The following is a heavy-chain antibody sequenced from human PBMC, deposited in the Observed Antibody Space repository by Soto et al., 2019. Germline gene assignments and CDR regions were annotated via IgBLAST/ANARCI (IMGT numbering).Heavy chain of an antibody. D-gene: IGHD2-15*01. J-gene: IGHJ6*03. V-gene: IGHV3-23*01. CDR1: GFTFSSYA. CDR2: ISGSGGST. CDR3: ARRYCSGGSCYGVGYYYYYMDV. Sequence: EVQLLESGGGLVQPGGSLRLSCAASGFTFSSYAMSWVRQAPGKGLEWVSAISGSGGSTYYADSVKGRFTISRDNSKNKLYLQMNSLRAEDTAVYYCARRYCSGGSCYGVGYYYYYMDVWGKGTTVTVSS.